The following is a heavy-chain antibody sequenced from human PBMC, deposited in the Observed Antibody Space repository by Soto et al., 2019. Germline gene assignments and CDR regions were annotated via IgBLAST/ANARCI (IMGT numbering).Heavy chain of an antibody. Sequence: QVQLVESGGGVVQPGWSLRLSCEASGFSFSNYGMHWVRQAPGKGLEWVAVIWYDGSKKYYADFVKGRFTISRDNSKNTLHLQLNGLRAEYTAVYYCASDISSRWYDYWGQGTLVTVSS. CDR3: ASDISSRWYDY. CDR1: GFSFSNYG. V-gene: IGHV3-33*01. D-gene: IGHD6-13*01. J-gene: IGHJ4*02. CDR2: IWYDGSKK.